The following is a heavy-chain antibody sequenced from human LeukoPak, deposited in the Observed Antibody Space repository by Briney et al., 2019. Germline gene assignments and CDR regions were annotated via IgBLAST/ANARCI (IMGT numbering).Heavy chain of an antibody. D-gene: IGHD5-24*01. CDR2: IYYTGST. CDR1: GGSISSYY. V-gene: IGHV4-59*12. CDR3: ARGEMATSHADL. Sequence: SETLSLTCTVSGGSISSYYWSWIRQPPGKGLEWIGYIYYTGSTEYNPSLKSRVTIAVDTSKNQFSLKLSSVTAADTAVYYCARGEMATSHADLWGRGTLVTVSS. J-gene: IGHJ2*01.